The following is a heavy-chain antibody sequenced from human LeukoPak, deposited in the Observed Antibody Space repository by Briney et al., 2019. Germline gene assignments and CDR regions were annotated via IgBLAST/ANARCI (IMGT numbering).Heavy chain of an antibody. J-gene: IGHJ6*03. D-gene: IGHD2-8*01. V-gene: IGHV3-30*02. CDR2: IQYDRTNE. CDR3: AKDRCSNGIGCYYYYMEV. Sequence: PGGSLRLSCAASGFTFSSYGMHWVRQAPGKGLEWVAYIQYDRTNEQYAHSVKGRFRISRDNSNNILYQQMNSLRTEDTAVYYCAKDRCSNGIGCYYYYMEVWGKGTTVTISS. CDR1: GFTFSSYG.